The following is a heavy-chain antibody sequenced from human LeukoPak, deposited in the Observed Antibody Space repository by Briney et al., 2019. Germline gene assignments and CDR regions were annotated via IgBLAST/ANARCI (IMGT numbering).Heavy chain of an antibody. Sequence: SETLSLTRTVSGGSISSYYWSWIRQPPGKGLEWIGYIYYSGSTNYNPSLKSRVTISVDTSKNQFSLKLSSVTAADTAVYYCAGSPWNYYDSSGYRRQYFDYWGQGTLVTVSS. CDR2: IYYSGST. J-gene: IGHJ4*02. CDR1: GGSISSYY. D-gene: IGHD3-22*01. CDR3: AGSPWNYYDSSGYRRQYFDY. V-gene: IGHV4-59*01.